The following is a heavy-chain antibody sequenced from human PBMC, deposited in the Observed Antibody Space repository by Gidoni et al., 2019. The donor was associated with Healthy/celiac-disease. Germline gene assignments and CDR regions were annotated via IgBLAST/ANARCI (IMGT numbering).Heavy chain of an antibody. CDR2: ISSSSSYI. Sequence: EVQLVESGGGLVKPGGSLTPSCAASACTFSSYSMNWVRQATGKGLEWVSSISSSSSYIYYADSVKGRFTISRDNAKNSLYLQMNSLRAEDTAVYYCARDGTLTGTRYFDYWGQGTLVTVSS. J-gene: IGHJ4*02. V-gene: IGHV3-21*01. D-gene: IGHD1-7*01. CDR1: ACTFSSYS. CDR3: ARDGTLTGTRYFDY.